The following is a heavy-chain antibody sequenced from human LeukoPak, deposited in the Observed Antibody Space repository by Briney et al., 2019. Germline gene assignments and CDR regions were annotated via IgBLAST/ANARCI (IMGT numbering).Heavy chain of an antibody. J-gene: IGHJ5*02. Sequence: PSETLCLTCTVSGGSISSYYWSWIRQPAGKGLEWVGRIYTSGSTNYNPSLKSRVTMSVDTSKTQFSLKLSSVTAADTAVYYCARDHYYGSGSFNNWFDPWGQGTLVTVSS. CDR1: GGSISSYY. CDR2: IYTSGST. V-gene: IGHV4-4*07. CDR3: ARDHYYGSGSFNNWFDP. D-gene: IGHD3-10*01.